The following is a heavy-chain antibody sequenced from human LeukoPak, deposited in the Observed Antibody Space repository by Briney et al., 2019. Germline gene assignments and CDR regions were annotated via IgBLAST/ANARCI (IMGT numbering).Heavy chain of an antibody. CDR3: ARVFGSGYDSTPFDY. CDR2: INPSGGST. CDR1: GYTFTGYY. Sequence: GASVKVSCKASGYTFTGYYMHWVRQAPGQGLEWMGIINPSGGSTSYAQKFQGRVTMTRDTSTSTVYMELSSLRSEDTAVYYCARVFGSGYDSTPFDYWGQGTLVTVSS. D-gene: IGHD5-12*01. J-gene: IGHJ4*02. V-gene: IGHV1-46*03.